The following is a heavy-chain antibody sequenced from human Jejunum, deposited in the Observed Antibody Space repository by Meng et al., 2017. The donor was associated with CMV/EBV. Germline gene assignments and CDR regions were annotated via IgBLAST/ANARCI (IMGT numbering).Heavy chain of an antibody. J-gene: IGHJ4*02. Sequence: GRQAPGEGLEWVSIIYTGGSTSYADSVKGRFTISRANSKNTLYLHMNSLRAEDAAVYYCAGGRLTGYFDYWGQGTLVTVSS. CDR2: IYTGGST. CDR3: AGGRLTGYFDY. V-gene: IGHV3-66*02. D-gene: IGHD2-8*01.